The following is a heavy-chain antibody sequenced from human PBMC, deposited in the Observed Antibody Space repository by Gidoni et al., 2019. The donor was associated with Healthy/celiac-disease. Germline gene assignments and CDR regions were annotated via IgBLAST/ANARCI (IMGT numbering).Heavy chain of an antibody. CDR2: IYYIGST. CDR1: GGSISSGGYY. V-gene: IGHV4-31*03. CDR3: ASWGFEADAFDI. D-gene: IGHD3-10*01. Sequence: QVQLQESGPGLVKPSQTLSLTCTVSGGSISSGGYYWSWIRQPPGKGLEWIGYIYYIGSTYYTPSLKSRVTISVDTSKNQFSLKLSSVTAAATAVYYCASWGFEADAFDIWGQGTMVTVSS. J-gene: IGHJ3*02.